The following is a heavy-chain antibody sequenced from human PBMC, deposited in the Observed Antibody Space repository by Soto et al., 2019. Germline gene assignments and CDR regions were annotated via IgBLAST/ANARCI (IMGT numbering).Heavy chain of an antibody. CDR1: GGSINSPNW. CDR3: GRAYSSGSPIDS. D-gene: IGHD6-19*01. V-gene: IGHV4-4*02. CDR2: IHHSGSS. Sequence: QVQLQESGPGLVKPSWTLSLTCAVSGGSINSPNWWNWVRQPPGKGLEWIGEIHHSGSSNYNPSLKSRLTLSVDKSKNELSLKLNSVTAADTAVYYCGRAYSSGSPIDSWGQGTLVTVSS. J-gene: IGHJ4*02.